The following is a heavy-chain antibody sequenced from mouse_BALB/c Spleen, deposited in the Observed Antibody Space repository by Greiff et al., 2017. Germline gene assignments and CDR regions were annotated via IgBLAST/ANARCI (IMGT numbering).Heavy chain of an antibody. CDR1: GFTFSSYA. V-gene: IGHV5-9-4*01. CDR3: ASYGSSGDYAMDY. Sequence: EVKVVESGGGLVKPGGSLKLSCAASGFTFSSYAMSWVRQSPEKRLEWVAEISSGGSYTYYPDTVTGRFTISRDNAKNTLYLEMSSLRSEDTAMYYCASYGSSGDYAMDYWGQGTSVTVSS. CDR2: ISSGGSYT. D-gene: IGHD1-1*01. J-gene: IGHJ4*01.